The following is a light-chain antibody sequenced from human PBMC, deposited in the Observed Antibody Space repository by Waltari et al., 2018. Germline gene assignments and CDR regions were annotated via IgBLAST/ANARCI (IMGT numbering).Light chain of an antibody. CDR3: ATWDDSLNGWV. CDR2: SNH. Sequence: QSVLTQPPSASGTPGQSVTIPCSGSNFNIGANTVNWYQPLPGTAPQLFIYSNHRRPSGVPGRFSGSKSGTSASLAISGLQSDDEADYYCATWDDSLNGWVFGGGTKLTVL. V-gene: IGLV1-44*01. J-gene: IGLJ3*02. CDR1: NFNIGANT.